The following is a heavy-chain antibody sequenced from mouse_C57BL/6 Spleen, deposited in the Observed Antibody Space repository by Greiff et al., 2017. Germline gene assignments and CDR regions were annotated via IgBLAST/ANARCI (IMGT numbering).Heavy chain of an antibody. CDR2: IRSKSNNYAT. CDR1: GFSFNTYA. V-gene: IGHV10-1*01. CDR3: VRPSKYYGSSYDAMGY. Sequence: EVQLVESGGGLVQPKGSLKLSCAASGFSFNTYAMNWVRQAPGKGLEWVARIRSKSNNYATYYADSVKDRFTISRDDSESMLYLQMNNLKAEDTALYYCVRPSKYYGSSYDAMGYWGQGTSVTVSS. J-gene: IGHJ4*01. D-gene: IGHD1-1*01.